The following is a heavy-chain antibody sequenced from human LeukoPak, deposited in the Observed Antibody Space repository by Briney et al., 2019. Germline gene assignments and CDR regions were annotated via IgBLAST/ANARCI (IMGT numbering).Heavy chain of an antibody. D-gene: IGHD6-13*01. J-gene: IGHJ4*02. CDR3: ARRFSSSWYYFDY. V-gene: IGHV1-69*13. CDR2: IIPIFGTA. Sequence: SVTVSCTASGGTFSSYAISWVRQAPGQGLEWMGGIIPIFGTANYAQKFQGRVTITADESTSTAYMELSSLRSEDTAVYYCARRFSSSWYYFDYWGQGTLVTVSS. CDR1: GGTFSSYA.